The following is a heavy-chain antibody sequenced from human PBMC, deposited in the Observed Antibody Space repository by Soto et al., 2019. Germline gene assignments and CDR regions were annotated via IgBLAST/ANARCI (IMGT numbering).Heavy chain of an antibody. Sequence: QAHLVESGGGVVQPGTSLRLSCAASGVSFNSYDMHWVRQAPGKGPEWVAIISYDGSNTYYSDSVRGRFTISRDNSKDTLYLQMHSLRSEDTAIYSCARISRYCSGGACHAWGQGTQVTVSS. V-gene: IGHV3-30*03. D-gene: IGHD2-15*01. CDR2: ISYDGSNT. CDR1: GVSFNSYD. J-gene: IGHJ5*02. CDR3: ARISRYCSGGACHA.